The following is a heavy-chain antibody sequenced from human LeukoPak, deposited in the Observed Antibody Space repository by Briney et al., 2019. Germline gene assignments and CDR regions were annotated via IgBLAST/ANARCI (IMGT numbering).Heavy chain of an antibody. CDR1: GFTFRSYA. D-gene: IGHD2-21*02. CDR2: ISYDGSNE. J-gene: IGHJ4*02. V-gene: IGHV3-30*03. Sequence: PGGSLRLSCAASGFTFRSYAIHWVRQAPSKGLEWVAAISYDGSNEYYADFVKGRFTISRDNSKDTLDLQMDSLRAEDTAVYYCAREYGDYYFDSWGQGTLVTVSA. CDR3: AREYGDYYFDS.